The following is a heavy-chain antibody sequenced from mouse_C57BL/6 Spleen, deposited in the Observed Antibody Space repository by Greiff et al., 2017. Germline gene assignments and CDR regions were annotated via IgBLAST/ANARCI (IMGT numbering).Heavy chain of an antibody. CDR2: IDPSDSYT. CDR3: AIKAITAVVATKARDY. Sequence: QVQLQQPGAELVMPGASVKLSCKASGYTFTSYWMHWVKQRPGQGLEWIGEIDPSDSYTNYNQKFKGKSTLTVDKSSSTAYMLLISLTSEDSAVYYCAIKAITAVVATKARDYWGQGTSVTVSS. D-gene: IGHD1-1*01. V-gene: IGHV1-69*01. CDR1: GYTFTSYW. J-gene: IGHJ4*01.